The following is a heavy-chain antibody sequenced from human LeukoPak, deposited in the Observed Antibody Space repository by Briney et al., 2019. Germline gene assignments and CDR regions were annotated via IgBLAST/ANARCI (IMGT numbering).Heavy chain of an antibody. D-gene: IGHD2-2*01. CDR2: ISYDGSNK. J-gene: IGHJ4*02. V-gene: IGHV3-30*18. CDR3: AKDQEDIVVVPAAMPEYYFDY. Sequence: GRSLRLSCAASRFTFSSYGMHWVRQAPGKGLEWVAVISYDGSNKYYADSVKGRFTISRDNSKNTLYLQMNSLRAEDTAVYYCAKDQEDIVVVPAAMPEYYFDYWGQGTLVTVSS. CDR1: RFTFSSYG.